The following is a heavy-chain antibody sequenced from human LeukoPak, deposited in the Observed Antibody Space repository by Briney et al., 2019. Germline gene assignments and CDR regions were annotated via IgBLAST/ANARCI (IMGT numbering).Heavy chain of an antibody. CDR1: GGSTSGYF. CDR2: IYYSGST. Sequence: SETLSLTCTVSGGSTSGYFWSWIRQPPGKGLEWIGYIYYSGSTNYNPSLKSRVTISVDTSKNQFSLKLSSVTAADTAVYYCARGYDYVWGSYRLALDYWGQGTLVTVSP. D-gene: IGHD3-16*02. J-gene: IGHJ4*02. V-gene: IGHV4-59*08. CDR3: ARGYDYVWGSYRLALDY.